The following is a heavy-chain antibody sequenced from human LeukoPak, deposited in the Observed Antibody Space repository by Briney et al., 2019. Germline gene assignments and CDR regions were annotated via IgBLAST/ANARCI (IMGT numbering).Heavy chain of an antibody. D-gene: IGHD2-21*02. Sequence: SETLSLTCTVSGGSISSYYWSWIRQPAGEGLEWIGRIYTSGNNNYNPSLKSRVTMSVDTSKNQFSLKLSSVTAADTAVYYCARAGVTRLGYFDYWGQGTLVTVSS. CDR2: IYTSGNN. CDR3: ARAGVTRLGYFDY. V-gene: IGHV4-4*07. CDR1: GGSISSYY. J-gene: IGHJ4*02.